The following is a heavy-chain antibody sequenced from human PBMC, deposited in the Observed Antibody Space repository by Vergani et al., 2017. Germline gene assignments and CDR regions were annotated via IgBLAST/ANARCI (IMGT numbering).Heavy chain of an antibody. CDR3: AKAPYDYVWGSYPHYFDY. V-gene: IGHV4-30-4*08. CDR2: IYYSGST. D-gene: IGHD3-16*02. J-gene: IGHJ4*02. Sequence: QVQLQESGPGLVKPSQTLSLTCTVSGGSISSGGYYWSWIRQHPGKGLEWIGYIYYSGSTYYNPSLKSRVTISVDTSKNQFSLKLSSVTAADTAVYYCAKAPYDYVWGSYPHYFDYWGQGTLVTVSS. CDR1: GGSISSGGYY.